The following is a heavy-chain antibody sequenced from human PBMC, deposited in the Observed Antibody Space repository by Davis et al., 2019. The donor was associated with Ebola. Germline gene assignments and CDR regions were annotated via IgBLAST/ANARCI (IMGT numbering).Heavy chain of an antibody. V-gene: IGHV4-59*01. J-gene: IGHJ4*02. CDR1: GGSISSYY. CDR2: ISYSGST. CDR3: ARAAYYYGSGVDY. Sequence: SETLSLTCTVSGGSISSYYWSWIRQPPGKGPEWIGYISYSGSTKYNPSLKSRVTISGDTSKNQFSLKLSSVTAADTAVYYCARAAYYYGSGVDYWGQGTLVTVSS. D-gene: IGHD3-10*01.